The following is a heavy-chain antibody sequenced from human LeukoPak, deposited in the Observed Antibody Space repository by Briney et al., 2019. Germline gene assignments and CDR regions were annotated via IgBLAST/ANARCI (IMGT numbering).Heavy chain of an antibody. J-gene: IGHJ6*03. CDR1: GDSVSSNSAA. V-gene: IGHV6-1*01. CDR3: ARGVTTAMVSYYYMDV. CDR2: TYYRSKWYN. D-gene: IGHD5-18*01. Sequence: SQTLSLTCAISGDSVSSNSAAWNWIRQSPSRGLEWLGRTYYRSKWYNDYAVSVKSRITINPDTSKNQFSLQLNSVTPEDTAVYYCARGVTTAMVSYYYMDVWGKRTTVTVSS.